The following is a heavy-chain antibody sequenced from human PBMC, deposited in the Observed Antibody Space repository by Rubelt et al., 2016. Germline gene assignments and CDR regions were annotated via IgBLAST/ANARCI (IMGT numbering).Heavy chain of an antibody. D-gene: IGHD1-26*01. CDR3: ARGPSVNTGNFFFNK. CDR1: GGSFSGYY. Sequence: QVQLQQWGAGLLKPSETLSLTCAVYGGSFSGYYWSWIRQPPGKGLEWIGEINHSGSTNYNPSLKSRVTISVDTSKNQFSLKLGLGTAADTAVYYWARGPSVNTGNFFFNKWGKGTLVTVSP. V-gene: IGHV4-34*01. J-gene: IGHJ4*02. CDR2: INHSGST.